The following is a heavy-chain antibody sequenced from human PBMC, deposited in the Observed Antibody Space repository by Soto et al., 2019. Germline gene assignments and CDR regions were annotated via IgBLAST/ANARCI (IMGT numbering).Heavy chain of an antibody. CDR3: ASSELSYYYGTEV. D-gene: IGHD1-26*01. CDR2: IWYDGSNK. V-gene: IGHV3-33*01. CDR1: GVTFSGYG. Sequence: GGSLRVSCAASGVTFSGYGRHWVRQAPGKGLEWVAVIWYDGSNKYYADSVKGRFTISRDNSKNTLFLQMNSLRAEDTAVYYCASSELSYYYGTEVWGQGTTVTVS. J-gene: IGHJ6*02.